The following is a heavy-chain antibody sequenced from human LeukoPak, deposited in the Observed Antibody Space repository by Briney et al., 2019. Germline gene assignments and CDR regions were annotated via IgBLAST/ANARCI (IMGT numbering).Heavy chain of an antibody. J-gene: IGHJ4*02. CDR1: GFTFSNYA. D-gene: IGHD6-19*01. V-gene: IGHV3-23*01. CDR3: PRQSYASGWNPFDY. Sequence: GGSLRLSCAASGFTFSNYAMSWVRQAPGKGLEWVSTISGGGITTYYADSAKGRFTISRDNSKNTMFLQMNSLRADDTAVYYCPRQSYASGWNPFDYWGQGILVAVSS. CDR2: ISGGGITT.